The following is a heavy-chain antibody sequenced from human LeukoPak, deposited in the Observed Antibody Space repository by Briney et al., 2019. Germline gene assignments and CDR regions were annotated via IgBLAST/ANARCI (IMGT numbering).Heavy chain of an antibody. Sequence: ASVKVSCKVSGYTLTELSMHWVRQAPGKGLEWMGRIIPILGIANYAQKFQGRVTITADKSTSTAYMELSSLRSEDTAVYYCARGGAHTDAFDIWGQGTMVTVSS. CDR1: GYTLTELS. J-gene: IGHJ3*02. CDR2: IIPILGIA. CDR3: ARGGAHTDAFDI. V-gene: IGHV1-69*04. D-gene: IGHD3-16*01.